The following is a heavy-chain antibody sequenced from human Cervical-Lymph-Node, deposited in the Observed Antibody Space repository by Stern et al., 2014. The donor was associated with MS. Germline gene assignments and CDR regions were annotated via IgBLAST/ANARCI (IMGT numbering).Heavy chain of an antibody. CDR1: GG. J-gene: IGHJ5*02. CDR3: ARGSGDNWFGP. Sequence: VQLVQSGAAVKKPGSSVKVSCTSSGGIRWVRQAPAQGLEWMGGVIPFVGTSKFAQKFQGRVTITADTSTNTTYLHLSRLTSADTAVYYCARGSGDNWFGPWGQGTLVTVSS. CDR2: VIPFVGTS. D-gene: IGHD3-10*01. V-gene: IGHV1-69*06.